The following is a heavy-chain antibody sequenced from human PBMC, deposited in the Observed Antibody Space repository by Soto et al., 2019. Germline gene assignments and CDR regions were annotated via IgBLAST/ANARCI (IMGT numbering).Heavy chain of an antibody. CDR1: GFTFSTYS. Sequence: GGSLRLSCVGSGFTFSTYSINWVRQAPGKGLEWVSSISSRSDIYYADSVKGRFTISRDNAKNSVSLQMNSLRAEDTAVYYCAREYTAWPLAYGLDVWGQGTTVTVS. J-gene: IGHJ6*02. D-gene: IGHD2-2*02. CDR3: AREYTAWPLAYGLDV. V-gene: IGHV3-21*01. CDR2: ISSRSDI.